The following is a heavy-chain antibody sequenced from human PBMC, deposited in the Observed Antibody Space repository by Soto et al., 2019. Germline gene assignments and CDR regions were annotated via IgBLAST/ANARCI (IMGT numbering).Heavy chain of an antibody. V-gene: IGHV3-49*03. Sequence: PERSLRLSCTASGITFGDYAMSWFRQAPGKGLEWVGFIRSKAYGGTTEYAASVKGRFTISRDDSKSIAYLQMNSLKTEDTAVYYCTRDRNVAAAGGTYFDYWGQGTLVTVSS. CDR2: IRSKAYGGTT. D-gene: IGHD6-13*01. CDR1: GITFGDYA. CDR3: TRDRNVAAAGGTYFDY. J-gene: IGHJ4*02.